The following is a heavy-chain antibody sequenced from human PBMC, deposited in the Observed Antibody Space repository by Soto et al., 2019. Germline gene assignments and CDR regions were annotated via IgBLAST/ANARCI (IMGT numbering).Heavy chain of an antibody. D-gene: IGHD6-6*01. CDR3: ERVHSSSYGRFDFDI. J-gene: IGHJ3*02. Sequence: SQTLSLTCAISGDSVSSNSAAWNWIRQSPSRGLEWLGRTYYRSKWYNDYAVSVKSRITINPDTSKNQSSLQLNSVTPEDTAVYYCERVHSSSYGRFDFDIWGQGTTVNV. CDR1: GDSVSSNSAA. V-gene: IGHV6-1*01. CDR2: TYYRSKWYN.